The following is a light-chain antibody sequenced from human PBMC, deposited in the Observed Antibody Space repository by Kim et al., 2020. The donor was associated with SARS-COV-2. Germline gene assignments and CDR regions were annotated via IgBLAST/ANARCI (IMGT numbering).Light chain of an antibody. Sequence: SSELTQDPAVSVALGQTVIITCQGDTLGSYSASWYQKKPGQAPITVIYAKNNRPSEIPVRFYCSNSGNTASLTITGALADDEADDYCYSRDSGSHSWV. V-gene: IGLV3-19*01. CDR1: TLGSYS. CDR3: YSRDSGSHSWV. J-gene: IGLJ3*02. CDR2: AKN.